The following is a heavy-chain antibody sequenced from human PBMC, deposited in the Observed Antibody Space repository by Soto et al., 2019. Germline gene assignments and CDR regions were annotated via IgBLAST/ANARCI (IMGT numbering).Heavy chain of an antibody. CDR2: IYYSGST. V-gene: IGHV4-39*02. D-gene: IGHD2-15*01. J-gene: IGHJ6*02. CDR1: GGSISSSSYY. CDR3: ARELVKDYYYYGMVV. Sequence: SETLSLTCTVSGGSISSSSYYWGWIRQPPGKGLEWIGSIYYSGSTYYNPSLKSRVTISVDTSKNQFSLKLSSVTAADTAVYYCARELVKDYYYYGMVVWGQGTTVTVSS.